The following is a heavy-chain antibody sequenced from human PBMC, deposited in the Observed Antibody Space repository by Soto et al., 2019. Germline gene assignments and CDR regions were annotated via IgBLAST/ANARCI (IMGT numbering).Heavy chain of an antibody. CDR1: GYIFSGYY. Sequence: GASVNVSCKASGYIFSGYYIHWVRQVPGQGLEWMGIINPSGGTTIYAQEFQGRVTMTRDTSTSTVYMELSSLRSEDTAMYYCARSYCGGDCPNNWFDPWGQGTLVTVSS. D-gene: IGHD2-21*02. V-gene: IGHV1-46*01. CDR2: INPSGGTT. CDR3: ARSYCGGDCPNNWFDP. J-gene: IGHJ5*02.